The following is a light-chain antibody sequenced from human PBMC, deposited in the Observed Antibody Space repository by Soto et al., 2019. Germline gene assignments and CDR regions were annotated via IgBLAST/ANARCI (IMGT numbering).Light chain of an antibody. CDR3: SAETARNTRKKV. J-gene: IGLJ1*01. Sequence: QSALTQPASVSGSPGQSITISCTGSSSNIGGYNYISYYHHHPPKTPNLMIFDVSNRPSSVSNRFSASKSGNTASLTISGLQPDDEADYYCSAETARNTRKKVFGTGTKVTVL. CDR2: DVS. CDR1: SSNIGGYNY. V-gene: IGLV2-14*03.